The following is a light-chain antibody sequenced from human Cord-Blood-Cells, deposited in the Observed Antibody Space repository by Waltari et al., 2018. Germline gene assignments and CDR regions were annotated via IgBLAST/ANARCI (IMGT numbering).Light chain of an antibody. CDR2: AAS. V-gene: IGKV1-39*01. Sequence: IQMTQSPSSLSASVVDRVTITCRASQSIRSYLNWYQQKQGKAPTLLIYAASSLQSGVPSRFSGSGSGTDFTITISSLQPEDFATYYCQQSYSTPQTFGQGTKVEIK. CDR1: QSIRSY. CDR3: QQSYSTPQT. J-gene: IGKJ1*01.